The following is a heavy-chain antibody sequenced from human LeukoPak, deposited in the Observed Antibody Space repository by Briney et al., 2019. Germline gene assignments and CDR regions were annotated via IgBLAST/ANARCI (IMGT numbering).Heavy chain of an antibody. V-gene: IGHV3-30-3*01. CDR2: ISYGRSNK. D-gene: IGHD3-10*01. Sequence: GRSLRLSCAASGFTFSSYAMHWVRQAPGKGLEWVAVISYGRSNKYYADSVKGRFTISRDNSKNTLYLQMNSLRAEDTAVYYCARDGSRRNNGSGSRYFDYWGQGTLVTVSS. CDR1: GFTFSSYA. J-gene: IGHJ4*02. CDR3: ARDGSRRNNGSGSRYFDY.